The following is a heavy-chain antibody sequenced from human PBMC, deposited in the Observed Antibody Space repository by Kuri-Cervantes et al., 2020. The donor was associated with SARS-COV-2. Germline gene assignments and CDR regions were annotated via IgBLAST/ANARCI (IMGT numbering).Heavy chain of an antibody. Sequence: GGSLRLSCAASGFNFGNYAMTWVRQAPGKGLEWVSFISANGGRTYYADSVKGRFTASRDNSKNTLYLQMNSLRGDDTAVYYCAILETLWLHGYFDYWGQGTLVTVSS. CDR2: ISANGGRT. D-gene: IGHD3-16*01. J-gene: IGHJ4*02. CDR1: GFNFGNYA. V-gene: IGHV3-23*01. CDR3: AILETLWLHGYFDY.